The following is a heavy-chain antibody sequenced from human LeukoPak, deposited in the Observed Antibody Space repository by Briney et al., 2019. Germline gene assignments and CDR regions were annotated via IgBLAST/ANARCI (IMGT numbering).Heavy chain of an antibody. J-gene: IGHJ4*02. D-gene: IGHD4-23*01. Sequence: GGSLRLSCAASGFTFSDYYMSWIRQAPGKGLEWVSYISHSSTYTNYADSVKGRFTVSRDNTKNSLYLQMNSLRAEDTAVYYCARNQDYGGFDFWGQGTLVTVSS. CDR2: ISHSSTYT. CDR1: GFTFSDYY. V-gene: IGHV3-11*06. CDR3: ARNQDYGGFDF.